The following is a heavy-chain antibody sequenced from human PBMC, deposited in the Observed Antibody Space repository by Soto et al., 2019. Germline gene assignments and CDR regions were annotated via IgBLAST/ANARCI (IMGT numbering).Heavy chain of an antibody. CDR1: GGTFCSYA. Sequence: QVQLVQSGAEVKKHGSSVKVSCKASGGTFCSYAIRWMRQAPGQGLEWMGGIIPIFGTANYAQKFQGRVTITAVESTSTAHMELRSLTSQDTAVYYCARDAVKGPMYYGMDFWGQGTTVNVSS. D-gene: IGHD4-17*01. CDR2: IIPIFGTA. J-gene: IGHJ6*02. CDR3: ARDAVKGPMYYGMDF. V-gene: IGHV1-69*01.